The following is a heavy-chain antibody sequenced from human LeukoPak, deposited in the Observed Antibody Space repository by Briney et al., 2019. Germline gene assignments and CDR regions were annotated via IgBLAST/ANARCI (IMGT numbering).Heavy chain of an antibody. J-gene: IGHJ6*04. CDR3: ARSKSDESEWFPAFLDV. D-gene: IGHD3-3*01. V-gene: IGHV5-51*01. CDR1: GYSFTSYW. Sequence: GESLKISCKGSGYSFTSYWIGWVRQMPGKSLEWMGIIYPGDSDTRYSPSFQGQVTISADKSISSAYLQWSSLKASDTAMYYCARSKSDESEWFPAFLDVWGKGTTVTISS. CDR2: IYPGDSDT.